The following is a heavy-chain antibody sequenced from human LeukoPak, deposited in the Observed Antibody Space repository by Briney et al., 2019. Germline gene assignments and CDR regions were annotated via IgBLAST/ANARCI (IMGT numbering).Heavy chain of an antibody. CDR1: GFTFSSYA. CDR3: AREKFHDYNFDS. CDR2: ISGSGGST. J-gene: IGHJ4*02. Sequence: SGGSLRLSCAASGFTFSSYAMSWVRQAPGKGLEWVSAISGSGGSTYYADSVKGRFTISRDNTKNTLYLQMNSLRVEDTAVYYCAREKFHDYNFDSWGQGTLVTVSS. V-gene: IGHV3-23*01. D-gene: IGHD5-24*01.